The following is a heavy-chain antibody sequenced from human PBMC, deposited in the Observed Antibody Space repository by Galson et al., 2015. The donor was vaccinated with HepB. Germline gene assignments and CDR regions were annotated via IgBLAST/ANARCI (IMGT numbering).Heavy chain of an antibody. D-gene: IGHD2/OR15-2a*01. Sequence: SLRLSCAAPGFSFTSHSMNWVRQAPGEGLEWVTYISSGGTKYYADSVKGRFTISRDNVKKPMYLHMSSLRVEDTAVYYCARNPASYDYYNMDVWGQGTTVTVSS. V-gene: IGHV3-48*01. CDR2: ISSGGTK. CDR3: ARNPASYDYYNMDV. CDR1: GFSFTSHS. J-gene: IGHJ6*02.